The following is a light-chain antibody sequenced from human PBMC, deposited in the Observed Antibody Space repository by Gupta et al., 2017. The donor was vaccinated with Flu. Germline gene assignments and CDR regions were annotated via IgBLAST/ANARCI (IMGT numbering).Light chain of an antibody. V-gene: IGLV2-14*01. CDR3: SSYTSSSTVV. J-gene: IGLJ2*01. CDR2: EVT. Sequence: SITISCTGTTSDVGYYNYVSWDQQYPGKAPKLVIYEVTYRPSGVSHRFSGSKSGTTASLTISGLQAEDQAEYYCSSYTSSSTVVFGGGTKLTVL. CDR1: TSDVGYYNY.